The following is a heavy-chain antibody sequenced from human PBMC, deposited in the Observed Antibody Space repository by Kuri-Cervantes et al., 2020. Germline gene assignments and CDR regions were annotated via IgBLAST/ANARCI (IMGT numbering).Heavy chain of an antibody. Sequence: GESLKISCAASGFTFSSYWMHWVRQAPGKGLVWVSRINSDGSSTSYADSVKGRFTISRDNSKNTLYLQMNSLRAEDTAVYYCAKETWSSATDAFDIWGQGTMVTDSS. CDR1: GFTFSSYW. V-gene: IGHV3-74*01. D-gene: IGHD5-12*01. J-gene: IGHJ3*02. CDR2: INSDGSST. CDR3: AKETWSSATDAFDI.